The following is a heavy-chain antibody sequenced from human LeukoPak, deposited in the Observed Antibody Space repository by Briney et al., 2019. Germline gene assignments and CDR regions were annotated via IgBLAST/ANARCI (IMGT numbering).Heavy chain of an antibody. CDR2: LNSDGSSR. J-gene: IGHJ3*02. V-gene: IGHV3-74*01. CDR3: ATGNYHAFDI. D-gene: IGHD1-7*01. Sequence: GGSLRLSCVASGFTFSSYWMHWVRQPPGKGLVWVSCLNSDGSSRRYADSVRGRFTISRDNAKNTPYLQMNSLRAEDTAVYYCATGNYHAFDIWGQGTMVTVSS. CDR1: GFTFSSYW.